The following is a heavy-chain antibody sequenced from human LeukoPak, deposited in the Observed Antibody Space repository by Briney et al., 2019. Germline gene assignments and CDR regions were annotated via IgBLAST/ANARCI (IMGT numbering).Heavy chain of an antibody. V-gene: IGHV3-33*01. D-gene: IGHD4-17*01. J-gene: IGHJ4*02. CDR3: ARDWAGGYGDYVGY. Sequence: GGSLRLSCAPSGFTFSSYAMHWVRQAPGAGLEWVAVIWYEGINKYYADSVKGRFTISRDNSKNTVYLQMNSLRAEDTAVYYCARDWAGGYGDYVGYWGQGTLVTVSS. CDR1: GFTFSSYA. CDR2: IWYEGINK.